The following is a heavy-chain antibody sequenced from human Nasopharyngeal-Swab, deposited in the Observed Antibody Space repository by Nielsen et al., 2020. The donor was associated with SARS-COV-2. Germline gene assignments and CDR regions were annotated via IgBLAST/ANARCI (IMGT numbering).Heavy chain of an antibody. CDR2: IYYSGST. J-gene: IGHJ3*02. Sequence: SETLSLTCTVSGGSISSYYWSWIRRPPGKGLEWIVYIYYSGSTNYNPSLKSRVTISVDTSKNQFSLKLSSVTAADTAVYYCARGGGLGYYDFWSGYSQTSDAFDIWGQGTMVTVSS. D-gene: IGHD3-3*01. CDR1: GGSISSYY. V-gene: IGHV4-59*01. CDR3: ARGGGLGYYDFWSGYSQTSDAFDI.